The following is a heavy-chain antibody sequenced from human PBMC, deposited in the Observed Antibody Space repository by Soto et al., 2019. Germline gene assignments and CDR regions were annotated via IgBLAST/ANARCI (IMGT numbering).Heavy chain of an antibody. Sequence: EVQLVETGGGLIRPGGSVRLSCAASGFSVSNNYMSWVRQAPGKGLEWVSVIYGGGNTNYADSVKGRFTISRDNSKNTMYLQMNSLRDEDTAVYYCAREAGPLDYWGQGTLVTVSS. V-gene: IGHV3-53*02. CDR2: IYGGGNT. J-gene: IGHJ4*02. CDR1: GFSVSNNY. CDR3: AREAGPLDY.